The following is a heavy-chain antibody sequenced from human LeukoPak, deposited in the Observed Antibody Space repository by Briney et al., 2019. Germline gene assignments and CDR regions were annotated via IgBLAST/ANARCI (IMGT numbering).Heavy chain of an antibody. J-gene: IGHJ6*02. CDR1: SGSVSTSSYY. V-gene: IGHV4-39*07. Sequence: SETLSLTCTVSSGSVSTSSYYWGWIRQPPGKGLEWIGEINHSGSTNYNPSLKSRVTISVDTSKNQFSLKLSSVTAADTAVYYCARTPYYYYYGMDVWGQGTTVTVSS. CDR2: INHSGST. CDR3: ARTPYYYYYGMDV.